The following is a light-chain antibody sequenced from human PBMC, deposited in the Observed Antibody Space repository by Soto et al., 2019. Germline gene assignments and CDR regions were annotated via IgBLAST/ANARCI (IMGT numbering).Light chain of an antibody. V-gene: IGLV2-8*01. CDR3: PPQASRKNYV. CDR2: EVS. Sequence: QSVLTQPPSASGSPGQSVTISCTGTSSDVGGYNYVSWYQQHPGKAPKLIISEVSKRPSGVPDRFSGSKSGNTASLTVSGLQAEDEADYYRPPQASRKNYVLGTRTQPTVL. CDR1: SSDVGGYNY. J-gene: IGLJ1*01.